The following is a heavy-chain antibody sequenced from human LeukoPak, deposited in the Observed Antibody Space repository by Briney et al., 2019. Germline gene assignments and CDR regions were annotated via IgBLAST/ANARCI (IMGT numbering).Heavy chain of an antibody. CDR3: ARVLPYYYDSSVHDAFDI. D-gene: IGHD3-22*01. CDR2: IYYSGST. J-gene: IGHJ3*02. CDR1: GGSISSYY. V-gene: IGHV4-59*01. Sequence: SETLSLTCTVSGGSISSYYWSWIRQPPGKGLEWIGYIYYSGSTNYNPSLKSRVTISVDTSKNQFSLKLSSVTAADTAVYYCARVLPYYYDSSVHDAFDIWGQGTMVTVSS.